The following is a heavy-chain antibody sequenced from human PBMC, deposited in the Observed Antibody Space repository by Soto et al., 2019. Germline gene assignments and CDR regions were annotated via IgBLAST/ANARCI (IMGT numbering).Heavy chain of an antibody. CDR1: GFSLSTSGLG. Sequence: QITLKESGPTLVKPPQTLTLTCTFSGFSLSTSGLGVAWIRQHPGKALEWLALIYWNDDKRYSPSLKSMLTITKHTSKNQVVLKLTYTDPLDTATYVCAHRPPTGRDYWRQGTMVTVAS. CDR2: IYWNDDK. V-gene: IGHV2-5*01. J-gene: IGHJ4*02. CDR3: AHRPPTGRDY.